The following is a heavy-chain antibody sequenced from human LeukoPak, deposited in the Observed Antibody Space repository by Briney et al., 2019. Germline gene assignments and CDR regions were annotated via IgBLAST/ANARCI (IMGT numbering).Heavy chain of an antibody. Sequence: ASVKVSCKASGYTFTGYYMHWVRQAPGQGLEWMGWINPNSGGTNYAQKFQGRVTMTRDTSISTAYMELSRLRSDDTAVYYCARGVSEYYDSSGYFAGEIDYWGQGTLVTVSS. V-gene: IGHV1-2*02. CDR3: ARGVSEYYDSSGYFAGEIDY. J-gene: IGHJ4*02. CDR2: INPNSGGT. CDR1: GYTFTGYY. D-gene: IGHD3-22*01.